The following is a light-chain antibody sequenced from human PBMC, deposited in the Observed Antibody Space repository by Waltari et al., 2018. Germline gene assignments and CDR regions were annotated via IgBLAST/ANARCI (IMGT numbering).Light chain of an antibody. CDR3: FSTDTTETHGI. CDR2: EDT. CDR1: ALPKKD. V-gene: IGLV3-10*01. Sequence: YELTQPPSVSVSPGHTARITCSGDALPKKDAYWYQQKSGQAPVLPIYEDTKRPSGIPEKFAGSSSGKMATLTISGAQVEDEADYYCFSTDTTETHGIFGGGTKLTVL. J-gene: IGLJ2*01.